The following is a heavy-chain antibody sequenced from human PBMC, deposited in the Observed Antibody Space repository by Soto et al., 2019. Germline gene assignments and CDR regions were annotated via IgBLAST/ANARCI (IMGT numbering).Heavy chain of an antibody. V-gene: IGHV1-18*01. CDR3: VRGVGGYFDH. Sequence: QVQLVQSGVEVKKPGASVKVSCKAMGYIFTNYGLSWVRQAPGEGPEWLGWISAYNGHTKYAPKVQDRVTLTTDTSATTAYLGLRSLRPDAAAVYSCVRGVGGYFDHWGQGTLVLVSS. J-gene: IGHJ4*02. CDR1: GYIFTNYG. CDR2: ISAYNGHT. D-gene: IGHD3-16*01.